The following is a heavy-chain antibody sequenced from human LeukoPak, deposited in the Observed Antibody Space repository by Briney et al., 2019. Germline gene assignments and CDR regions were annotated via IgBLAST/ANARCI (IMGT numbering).Heavy chain of an antibody. CDR1: GGSISSDY. CDR2: IYYSGST. D-gene: IGHD3-3*01. V-gene: IGHV4-59*08. CDR3: ARHLYDFWSAYYYYYGMDV. J-gene: IGHJ6*02. Sequence: SETLSLTCVVSGGSISSDYWSWIRQPPGKGLEWIGYIYYSGSTNYNPSLKSRVIISVDTSKNQFSLKLSSVTAADTAVYYCARHLYDFWSAYYYYYGMDVWGQGTTVTVSS.